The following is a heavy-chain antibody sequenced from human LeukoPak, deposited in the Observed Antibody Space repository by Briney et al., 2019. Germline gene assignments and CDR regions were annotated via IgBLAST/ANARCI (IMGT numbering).Heavy chain of an antibody. J-gene: IGHJ4*02. CDR3: ARESFKNGCNYGFDY. CDR1: GYTFTSYA. D-gene: IGHD5-24*01. CDR2: INTNTGNP. Sequence: GASVKVSCKASGYTFTSYAMNWVRQAPGQGLEWMGWINTNTGNPTYAQGFTGRFVFSLDTSVSTAYLQISSLKAEDTAVYYCARESFKNGCNYGFDYWGQGTLVTVSS. V-gene: IGHV7-4-1*02.